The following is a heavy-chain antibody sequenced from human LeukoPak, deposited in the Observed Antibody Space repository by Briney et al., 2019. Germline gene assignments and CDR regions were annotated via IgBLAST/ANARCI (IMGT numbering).Heavy chain of an antibody. Sequence: SETLSLTCAVYGGSFSGYYWSWIRQPPGKGLEWIGEINHSGSTNYNPSLKSRVTISVGTSKNQFSLKLSSVTAADTAVYYCATPGRDGYNSPFDYWGQGTLVTVSS. V-gene: IGHV4-34*01. D-gene: IGHD5-24*01. CDR1: GGSFSGYY. CDR2: INHSGST. CDR3: ATPGRDGYNSPFDY. J-gene: IGHJ4*02.